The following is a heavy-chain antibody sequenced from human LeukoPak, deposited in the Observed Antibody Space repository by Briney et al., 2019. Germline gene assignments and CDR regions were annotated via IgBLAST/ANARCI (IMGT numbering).Heavy chain of an antibody. CDR2: IYSGGST. D-gene: IGHD3-22*01. J-gene: IGHJ6*02. CDR3: ARENPNYYDSSGYYDFDYYYGMDV. CDR1: GFTFSSYW. Sequence: GGSLRLSCAASGFTFSSYWMNWVRQAPGKGLEWVSVIYSGGSTYYADSVKGRFTISRDNSKNTLYLQMNSLRAEDTAVYYCARENPNYYDSSGYYDFDYYYGMDVWGQGTTVTVSS. V-gene: IGHV3-53*01.